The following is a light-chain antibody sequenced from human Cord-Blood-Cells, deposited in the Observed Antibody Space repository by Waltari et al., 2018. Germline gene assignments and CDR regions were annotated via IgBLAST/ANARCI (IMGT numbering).Light chain of an antibody. J-gene: IGLJ1*01. Sequence: SSELTQDPAVSVALGQTVRITCQGDSLRSYYSSWYQQKPGQAPLLVIYGKNNRPSGTPDRFSGSSSGNTASLTITGAQAEDEADYYCNSRDSSGNHPPYVFGTGTKVTVL. CDR3: NSRDSSGNHPPYV. CDR2: GKN. V-gene: IGLV3-19*01. CDR1: SLRSYY.